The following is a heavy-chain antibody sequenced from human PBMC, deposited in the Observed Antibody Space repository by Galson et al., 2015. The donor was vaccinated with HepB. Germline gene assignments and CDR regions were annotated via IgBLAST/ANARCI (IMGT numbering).Heavy chain of an antibody. V-gene: IGHV4-39*01. D-gene: IGHD4/OR15-4a*01. Sequence: LSLTCSVSGDSISSRNYYWSWIRQSPGRGLEWIGSFYYTGNTYYIPSLKSRVTISADTSKNQVSLTLASVTAADTALYYCARHNGDNFHYAMDVWGQGTTVTVSS. J-gene: IGHJ6*02. CDR3: ARHNGDNFHYAMDV. CDR2: FYYTGNT. CDR1: GDSISSRNYY.